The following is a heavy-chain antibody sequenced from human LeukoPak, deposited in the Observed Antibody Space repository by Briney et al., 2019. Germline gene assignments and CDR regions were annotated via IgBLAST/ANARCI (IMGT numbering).Heavy chain of an antibody. CDR3: ARDTLPAVAGTDY. CDR2: INPNSGGT. J-gene: IGHJ4*02. Sequence: ASVKVSCKASGYTFTGYYMHWVRQAPGQGLEWMGWINPNSGGTNYAQKLQGRVTMTTDTSTSTAYMELRSLRSDDTAVYYCARDTLPAVAGTDYWGQGTLVTVSS. D-gene: IGHD6-19*01. V-gene: IGHV1-2*02. CDR1: GYTFTGYY.